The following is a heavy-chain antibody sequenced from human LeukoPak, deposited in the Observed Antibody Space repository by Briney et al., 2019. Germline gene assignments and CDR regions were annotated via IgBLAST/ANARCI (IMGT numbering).Heavy chain of an antibody. CDR2: ISWNSGSI. CDR3: AKLPGGIAVAGTDYFDY. D-gene: IGHD6-19*01. CDR1: GFTFDDYA. J-gene: IGHJ4*02. V-gene: IGHV3-9*01. Sequence: GRSLRLSCAASGFTFDDYAMHWVRQAPGKGLEWVSGISWNSGSIGYADSVKGRFTISRDNAKNSLYLQMNSLGAEDTALYYCAKLPGGIAVAGTDYFDYWGQGTLVTVSS.